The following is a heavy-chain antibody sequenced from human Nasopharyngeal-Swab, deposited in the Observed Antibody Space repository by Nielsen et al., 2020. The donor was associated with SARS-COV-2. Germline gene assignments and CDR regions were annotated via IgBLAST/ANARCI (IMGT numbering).Heavy chain of an antibody. CDR2: INPGGDVI. V-gene: IGHV3-11*01. CDR3: ARKVALDI. Sequence: GRSLRLSCAASGFTVSGYYISWIRQAPGKGLEWIAYINPGGDVIAYADSVQGRFSISRDSATNSAYLQMNSLRTDDTAVYFCARKVALDIWGQGTVVTVSS. CDR1: GFTVSGYY. J-gene: IGHJ3*02.